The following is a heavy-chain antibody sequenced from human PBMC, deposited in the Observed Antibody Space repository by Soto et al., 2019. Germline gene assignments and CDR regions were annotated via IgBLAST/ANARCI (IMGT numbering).Heavy chain of an antibody. D-gene: IGHD4-17*01. J-gene: IGHJ5*02. Sequence: PKRVHDTPGLRMTGDGCGLSLTKNGEGVGCIRQPPGKALEWLALIYWEDDKRCRPSLKSRRIITKDTSKNQVVLTMTNMDPADTATYFCAHRTTSVTWWFDPRGQGTPVTVSA. CDR1: GLSLTKNGEG. CDR2: IYWEDDK. CDR3: AHRTTSVTWWFDP. V-gene: IGHV2-5*02.